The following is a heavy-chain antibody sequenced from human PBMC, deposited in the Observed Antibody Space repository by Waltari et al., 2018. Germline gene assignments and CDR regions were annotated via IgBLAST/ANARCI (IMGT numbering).Heavy chain of an antibody. J-gene: IGHJ4*02. CDR3: RAAAGLFDY. D-gene: IGHD6-13*01. CDR2: ISDNSSTI. Sequence: EVQLVESGGGLVQPGGSLRLSCAASGFTFSSYSMSWVRQAPGKGPGLGSYISDNSSTIYDADSVKGRFTISRDNAKNSLYLQMNSLRAEDTAVYYCRAAAGLFDYWGQGTLVTVSS. CDR1: GFTFSSYS. V-gene: IGHV3-48*01.